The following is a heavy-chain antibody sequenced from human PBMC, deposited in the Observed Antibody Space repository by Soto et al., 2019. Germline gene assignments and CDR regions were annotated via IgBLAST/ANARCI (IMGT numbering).Heavy chain of an antibody. CDR1: GYTFTSYG. D-gene: IGHD3-3*01. V-gene: IGHV1-18*01. Sequence: ASVKVSCKASGYTFTSYGISWVRQAPGQGLEWMGWISAYNGNTNYAQKLQGRVTITTDTSTSTAYMELRSLRSDDTAVYYCARDQGFLEWSERFDPWGQGTLVTVSS. CDR3: ARDQGFLEWSERFDP. CDR2: ISAYNGNT. J-gene: IGHJ5*02.